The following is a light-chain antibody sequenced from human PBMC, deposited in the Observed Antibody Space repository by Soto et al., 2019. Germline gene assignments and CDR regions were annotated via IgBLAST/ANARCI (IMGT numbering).Light chain of an antibody. Sequence: DTPMTQSPSSLSASVGDRVTITCRASQNINIYLNWYQLKAGKAPKLLIYSASSLQSGVPSRFSGSGSGTDFTLTISSLQPEDFATYQCQQNYSTPQTFGQGTKVEIK. CDR3: QQNYSTPQT. CDR1: QNINIY. CDR2: SAS. V-gene: IGKV1-39*01. J-gene: IGKJ1*01.